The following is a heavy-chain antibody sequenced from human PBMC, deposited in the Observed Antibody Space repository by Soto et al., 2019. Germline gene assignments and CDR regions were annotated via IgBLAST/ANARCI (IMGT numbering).Heavy chain of an antibody. CDR3: AHSLKFIVVVPAAMAGWFDP. CDR2: IYWNDDK. J-gene: IGHJ5*02. V-gene: IGHV2-5*01. Sequence: QITLKESGPTLVKPTQTLTLTCTFSGFSLSTSGVGVGWIRQPPGKALEWLALIYWNDDKRYSPSLKSRLTITKDTSKNQVVLTMTNMDPVDTATYYCAHSLKFIVVVPAAMAGWFDPWGQGTLVTVSS. CDR1: GFSLSTSGVG. D-gene: IGHD2-2*01.